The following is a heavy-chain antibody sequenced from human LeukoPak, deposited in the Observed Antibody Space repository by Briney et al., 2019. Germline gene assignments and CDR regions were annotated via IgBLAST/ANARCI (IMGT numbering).Heavy chain of an antibody. CDR3: ARDPLGGYYFDY. CDR1: GFTFSRYS. CDR2: FGSSSSYI. D-gene: IGHD3-16*01. J-gene: IGHJ4*02. Sequence: PGGSLRLSCTVSGFTFSRYSMNWVRQTPGKGLEWVSYFGSSSSYIYYADSVKGRFTISRDNAKNSLYLQMSNLRAEDTAVYYCARDPLGGYYFDYGGQGTLVTVPS. V-gene: IGHV3-21*01.